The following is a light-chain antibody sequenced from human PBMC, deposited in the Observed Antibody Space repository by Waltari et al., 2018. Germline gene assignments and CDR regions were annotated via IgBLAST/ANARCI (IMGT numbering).Light chain of an antibody. CDR2: GVT. J-gene: IGLJ3*02. CDR1: SSDVGTYNY. Sequence: QSALTQPASVSGSPGQSITISCTGSSSDVGTYNYVSWYQPHPGKAPKLVLYGVTNRPSGVSNRFSGSKSGNTASLTISGLQAEDEADYHCTSCTTSATWVFGGGTKLTVL. V-gene: IGLV2-14*01. CDR3: TSCTTSATWV.